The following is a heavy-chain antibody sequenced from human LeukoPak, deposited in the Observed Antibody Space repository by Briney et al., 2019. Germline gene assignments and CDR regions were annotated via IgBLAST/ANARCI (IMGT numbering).Heavy chain of an antibody. CDR1: GFSLSSYW. Sequence: PGGSLRLSCAASGFSLSSYWMSWVRQAPGKGLEWVANIKQDGSEKYYVDSVKGRFTISRDNAKNSLYLQMNSLRAEDTAVYYCARVLEAPYYYMDVWGKGTTVTVSS. J-gene: IGHJ6*03. V-gene: IGHV3-7*01. CDR3: ARVLEAPYYYMDV. CDR2: IKQDGSEK.